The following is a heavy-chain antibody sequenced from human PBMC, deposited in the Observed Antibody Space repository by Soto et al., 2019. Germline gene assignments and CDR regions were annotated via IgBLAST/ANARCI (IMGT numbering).Heavy chain of an antibody. J-gene: IGHJ3*02. Sequence: SVKVSCKASGGTFSSYAISWVRQAPGQGFEWMGGIIPIFGTANYAQKFQGRVTITADESTSTAYMELSSLRSEDTAVYYCARTYYYDSSGYYYHAFDIWGQGTMVTVSS. CDR3: ARTYYYDSSGYYYHAFDI. D-gene: IGHD3-22*01. CDR1: GGTFSSYA. CDR2: IIPIFGTA. V-gene: IGHV1-69*13.